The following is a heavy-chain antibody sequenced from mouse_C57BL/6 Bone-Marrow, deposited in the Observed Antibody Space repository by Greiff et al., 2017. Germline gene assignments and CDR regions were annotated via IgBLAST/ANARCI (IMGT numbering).Heavy chain of an antibody. D-gene: IGHD4-1*01. CDR3: ARTGWDYVDY. V-gene: IGHV1-19*01. J-gene: IGHJ2*01. CDR1: GYTFTDYY. Sequence: EVNLVESGPVLVKPGASVKMSCKASGYTFTDYYMNWVKQSHGKSLEWIGVINPYNGGTSYNQKFKGKATLTVDKSSSTAYMELNSLTSEDSAVXYCARTGWDYVDYWGQGTTLTVSS. CDR2: INPYNGGT.